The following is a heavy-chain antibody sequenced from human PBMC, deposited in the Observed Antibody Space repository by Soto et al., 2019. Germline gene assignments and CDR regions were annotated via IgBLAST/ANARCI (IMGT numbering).Heavy chain of an antibody. Sequence: PGGSLRLSCAASGFTFSSYAMSWVRQAPGKGLEWVSSISGSGGSTYYADSVKGRFTISRDNSKNTLNLQMNRLRAEDTAVYYCEKVWEMKLTKRNYNYGMDVWGQGTTVTVSS. V-gene: IGHV3-23*01. CDR1: GFTFSSYA. J-gene: IGHJ6*02. CDR3: EKVWEMKLTKRNYNYGMDV. D-gene: IGHD3-9*01. CDR2: ISGSGGST.